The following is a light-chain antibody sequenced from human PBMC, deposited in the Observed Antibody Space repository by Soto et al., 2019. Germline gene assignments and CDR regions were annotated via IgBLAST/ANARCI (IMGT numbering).Light chain of an antibody. CDR1: ESISRDY. CDR3: QQYGGVPYT. CDR2: GAS. J-gene: IGKJ2*01. Sequence: EIVLTQSPGTLSLSPGQRATLSCRASESISRDYLAWYQQRLGQAPRLLIYGASSGATGSPDRVSGSGSGTDFTLTISRLEPEDFAIYYCQQYGGVPYTFGQGTKLEIK. V-gene: IGKV3-20*01.